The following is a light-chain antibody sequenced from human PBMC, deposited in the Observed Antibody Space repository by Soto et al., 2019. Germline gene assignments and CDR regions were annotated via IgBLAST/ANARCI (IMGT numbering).Light chain of an antibody. V-gene: IGLV1-40*01. CDR2: GNS. CDR1: SSNIGAGYD. J-gene: IGLJ1*01. CDR3: QSHDSSLSGYV. Sequence: QSVLTQPPSVSGAPGQRVTISCTGSSSNIGAGYDVHWYQQLPGTAPKLLIYGNSNRPSGVPDRFSGSKSGTPASLAITGLQAEDEADHYCQSHDSSLSGYVFGTGTKLTVL.